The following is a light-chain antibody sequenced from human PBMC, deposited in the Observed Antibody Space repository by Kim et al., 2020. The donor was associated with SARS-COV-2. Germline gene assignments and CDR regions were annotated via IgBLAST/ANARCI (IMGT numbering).Light chain of an antibody. J-gene: IGKJ1*01. V-gene: IGKV1-5*03. CDR3: QQYNTYRT. CDR1: QSVNSW. CDR2: KAS. Sequence: DVQMTQSPSTLSASVGDRVTITCRASQSVNSWLAWYQHKPGKALKLLIYKASILESGVPSRFSGSGSGTDFSLTISNLQPGDSATYYCQQYNTYRTFGQGTKVDIK.